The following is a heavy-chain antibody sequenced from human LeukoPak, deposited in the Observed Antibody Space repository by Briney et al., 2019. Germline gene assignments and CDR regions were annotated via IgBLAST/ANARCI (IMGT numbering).Heavy chain of an antibody. J-gene: IGHJ4*01. CDR1: GFTFRSNG. CDR3: EKDRFVHSSGWYFDY. V-gene: IGHV3-30*02. D-gene: IGHD6-19*01. CDR2: IRYDGSNK. Sequence: PGGPLRFSCAALGFTFRSNGMHWVRQAPGKGLKGVAFIRYDGSNKYYADSVKGRFTISRDNSKNTLYLQMNSLRAEDTSVYYCEKDRFVHSSGWYFDYWGHGTLVTVSS.